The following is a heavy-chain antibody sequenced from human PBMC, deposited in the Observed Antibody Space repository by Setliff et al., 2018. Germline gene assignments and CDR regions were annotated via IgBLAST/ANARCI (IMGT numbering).Heavy chain of an antibody. CDR1: GASISSGFYY. CDR3: ARSAGYSSSWYNYYYGMDV. J-gene: IGHJ6*02. Sequence: SETLSLTCTVSGASISSGFYYWSWIRQPAGKGLEWIGRIHSSGDTKYNPSLKTRVTIAVDTSKNQFSLKLNSATAADTAVYYCARSAGYSSSWYNYYYGMDVWGQGTTVTVSS. CDR2: IHSSGDT. D-gene: IGHD6-13*01. V-gene: IGHV4-61*02.